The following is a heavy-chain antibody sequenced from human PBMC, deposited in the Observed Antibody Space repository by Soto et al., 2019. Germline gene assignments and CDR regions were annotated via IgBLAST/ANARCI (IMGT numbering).Heavy chain of an antibody. D-gene: IGHD3-16*02. CDR3: ARDGEVMITFGGVIGVDY. CDR2: ISAYNGNT. J-gene: IGHJ4*02. Sequence: QVQLVQSGAEVKMPGASVKVSCKASGYTFTSYGISWVRQAPGQGLEWMGWISAYNGNTNYAQKLQGRVTMTTDTSTSTAYMELRSLRSDDTAVYYCARDGEVMITFGGVIGVDYWGQGTLVTVSS. V-gene: IGHV1-18*01. CDR1: GYTFTSYG.